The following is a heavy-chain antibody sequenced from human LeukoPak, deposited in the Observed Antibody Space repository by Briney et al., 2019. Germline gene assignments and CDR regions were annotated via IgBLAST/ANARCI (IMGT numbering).Heavy chain of an antibody. V-gene: IGHV3-66*01. CDR3: ARLELSGYSGYEPFDY. J-gene: IGHJ4*02. D-gene: IGHD5-12*01. Sequence: PGGSLRLSCAASGFTVSSYYMSWVRQAPGKGLEWVSVIYSGGSTYYADSVKGRFTISRDNSKNTLYLQMNSLRAEDTAVYYCARLELSGYSGYEPFDYWGQGTLVTVSS. CDR1: GFTVSSYY. CDR2: IYSGGST.